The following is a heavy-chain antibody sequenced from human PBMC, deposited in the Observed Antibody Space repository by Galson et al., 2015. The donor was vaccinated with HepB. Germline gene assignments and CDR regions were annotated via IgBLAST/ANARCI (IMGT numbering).Heavy chain of an antibody. CDR1: GYSFTSYW. J-gene: IGHJ5*02. D-gene: IGHD3-22*01. Sequence: QSGAEVKKPGESLRICCKGSGYSFTSYWISWVRQMPGKGLEWMGRIDPSDSYTNYSPSFQGHVTISADKSISTAYLQWSSLKASDTAMYYCARRLFDSSGTHWFDPWGQGTLVTVSS. V-gene: IGHV5-10-1*01. CDR2: IDPSDSYT. CDR3: ARRLFDSSGTHWFDP.